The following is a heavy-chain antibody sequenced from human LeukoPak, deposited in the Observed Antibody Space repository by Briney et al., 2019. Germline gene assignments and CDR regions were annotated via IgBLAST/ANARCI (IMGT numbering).Heavy chain of an antibody. CDR2: IYTSGST. J-gene: IGHJ4*02. V-gene: IGHV4-61*02. D-gene: IGHD3-22*01. CDR3: ASAVYYDSSGYLFDY. Sequence: ASETLSLTCTVSGGSISSGSYYWSWMRPPAGMGLEWIGRIYTSGSTNYNPSLKSRVTISVDTSKNQFSLKLSSVTAADTAVYYCASAVYYDSSGYLFDYWGQGTLVTVSS. CDR1: GGSISSGSYY.